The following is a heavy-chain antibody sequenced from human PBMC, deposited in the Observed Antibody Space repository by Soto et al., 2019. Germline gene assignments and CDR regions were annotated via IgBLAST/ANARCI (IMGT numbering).Heavy chain of an antibody. D-gene: IGHD6-6*01. CDR2: NSYSGIT. V-gene: IGHV4-31*03. CDR1: GGSISSGGYY. CDR3: ARGSSIAGLYYGMDV. Sequence: QVQLQESGPGLVKPSQTLSLTCTVSGGSISSGGYYWTWIRQHPGKGLGWIGYNSYSGITYYNPSLKSRVIISLDTSKNQFSLKLSSVTAADTAVYYCARGSSIAGLYYGMDVWGQGTTVTVSS. J-gene: IGHJ6*02.